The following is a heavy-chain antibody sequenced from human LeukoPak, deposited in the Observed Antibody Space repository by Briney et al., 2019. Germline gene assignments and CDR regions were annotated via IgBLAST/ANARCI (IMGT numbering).Heavy chain of an antibody. J-gene: IGHJ4*02. Sequence: GGSLRLSCAASGFTFSSYWMSWVRQAPGKGLEWVANIKQDGSEKYYVDSVKGRFTISRDNAKNSLYLQMNSLRAEDTAVYYCARAPLRFLEWLLSQYYFDCWGQGTLVTVSS. CDR2: IKQDGSEK. CDR1: GFTFSSYW. V-gene: IGHV3-7*01. D-gene: IGHD3-3*01. CDR3: ARAPLRFLEWLLSQYYFDC.